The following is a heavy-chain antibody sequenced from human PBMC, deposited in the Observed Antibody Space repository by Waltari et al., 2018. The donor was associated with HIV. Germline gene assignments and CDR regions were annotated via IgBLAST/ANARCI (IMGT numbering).Heavy chain of an antibody. V-gene: IGHV6-1*01. CDR1: GDSVARHAGA. J-gene: IGHJ4*02. Sequence: VQLQQSGPGLVKAAQTLSLNCVISGDSVARHAGAWTRSRQSPSRGLVWLGRTYYTSKWFYDYAVSVKSRITINPDTSKNHFSLQLNSVTLEDTAVYFCARGWLRDYFDYWGQGTLVTVSS. CDR3: ARGWLRDYFDY. CDR2: TYYTSKWFY. D-gene: IGHD5-12*01.